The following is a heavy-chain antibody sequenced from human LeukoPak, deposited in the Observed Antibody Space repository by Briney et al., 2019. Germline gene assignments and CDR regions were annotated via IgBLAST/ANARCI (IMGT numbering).Heavy chain of an antibody. CDR3: ARDPRLRFWSSKKGSPYFDY. J-gene: IGHJ4*02. V-gene: IGHV1-46*04. CDR2: INPSGGST. CDR1: GYTFTSYY. Sequence: ASVKVSCKASGYTFTSYYMHWVRQAPGQGLEWMGIINPSGGSTSYAQKLQGRVTMTRDTSTSTVYMELSSLRSEDTAVYYCARDPRLRFWSSKKGSPYFDYWGQGTLVTVSS. D-gene: IGHD5-12*01.